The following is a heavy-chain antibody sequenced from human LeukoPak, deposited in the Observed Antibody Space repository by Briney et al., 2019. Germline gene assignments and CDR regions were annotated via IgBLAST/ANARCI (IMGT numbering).Heavy chain of an antibody. CDR3: ASAREYCGSAECYEYFQH. D-gene: IGHD2-21*01. Sequence: GGSLRLSCAASGVTVGTNSMSWARQSPGKGLEWVSVIYSGGSAYNADSVNGRFTVSRDNSRNTLFLQMNNLRAEDTALYFCASAREYCGSAECYEYFQHWGQGTLVIVSS. V-gene: IGHV3-53*01. J-gene: IGHJ1*01. CDR2: IYSGGSA. CDR1: GVTVGTNS.